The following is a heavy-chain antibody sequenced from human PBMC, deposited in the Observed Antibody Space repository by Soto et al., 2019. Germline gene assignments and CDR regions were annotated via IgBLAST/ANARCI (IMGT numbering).Heavy chain of an antibody. Sequence: EVQLLESGGGLVQPGGSLRLSCAASGFTFSSYAMSWVRQAPGKGLEWVSVISGSGDSTYYADYVKGRFTISRDNSKNTLYLQMNSLRAEDTAVYYCARRTSGWYLDYWGQGTLVTVSS. V-gene: IGHV3-23*01. CDR1: GFTFSSYA. J-gene: IGHJ4*02. CDR3: ARRTSGWYLDY. D-gene: IGHD6-19*01. CDR2: ISGSGDST.